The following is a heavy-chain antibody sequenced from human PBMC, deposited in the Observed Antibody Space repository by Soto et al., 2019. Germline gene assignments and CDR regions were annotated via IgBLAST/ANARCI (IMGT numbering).Heavy chain of an antibody. D-gene: IGHD6-19*01. Sequence: EVQLLESGGDLVRPGESLRLSCAASGFNFNKYAMSWVRQAPGEGLEWVSGISCCGGTASYPDSVKGRFTIARDDSKKTLFLHMNSLRVEDTAEYYCAKADGEQWLLPHLENWGRGTLVTVS. V-gene: IGHV3-23*01. J-gene: IGHJ4*02. CDR2: ISCCGGTA. CDR3: AKADGEQWLLPHLEN. CDR1: GFNFNKYA.